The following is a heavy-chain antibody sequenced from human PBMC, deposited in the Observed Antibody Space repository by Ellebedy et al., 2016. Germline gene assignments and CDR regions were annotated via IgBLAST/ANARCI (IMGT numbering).Heavy chain of an antibody. V-gene: IGHV1-18*01. CDR1: GYIFTNYG. D-gene: IGHD2-21*02. J-gene: IGHJ4*02. CDR2: ISAYNGNT. Sequence: ASVKVSCXASGYIFTNYGITWVRQAPGQGLEWMGWISAYNGNTNYAQKFQDRVTMTTDTPTSTAYLELRSLRSDDTAVYHCTRGGVTSGGLDYWGQGTLVTVSS. CDR3: TRGGVTSGGLDY.